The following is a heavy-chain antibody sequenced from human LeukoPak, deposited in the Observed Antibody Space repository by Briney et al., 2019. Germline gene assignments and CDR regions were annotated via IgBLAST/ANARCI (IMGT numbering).Heavy chain of an antibody. CDR2: ISSSSSYI. CDR1: GFTFSRYS. CDR3: ARPRRDSSGYDFDY. Sequence: GGSLRLSCAASGFTFSRYSMNWVRQAPGKGLEWVSSISSSSSYIYYADSVKGRFTISRDNAKNSLYLQMNSLRAEDTAVYYCARPRRDSSGYDFDYWGQGTLVTVSS. D-gene: IGHD3-22*01. J-gene: IGHJ4*02. V-gene: IGHV3-21*01.